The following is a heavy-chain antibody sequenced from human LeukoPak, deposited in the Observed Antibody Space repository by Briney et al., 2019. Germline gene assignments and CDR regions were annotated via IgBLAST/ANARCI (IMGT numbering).Heavy chain of an antibody. D-gene: IGHD3-10*01. Sequence: ASVKVSRKASGYTFTSYGISWVRQAPGQGLEWMGWISAYNGNTNYAQKLQGRVTMTTDTSTSTAYMELRSLRSDDTAVYYCARVQGWFTFDDAFDIWGQGTMVTVSS. CDR3: ARVQGWFTFDDAFDI. J-gene: IGHJ3*02. CDR2: ISAYNGNT. V-gene: IGHV1-18*01. CDR1: GYTFTSYG.